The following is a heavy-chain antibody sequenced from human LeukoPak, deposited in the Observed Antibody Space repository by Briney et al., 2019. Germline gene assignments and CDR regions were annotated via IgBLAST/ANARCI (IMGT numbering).Heavy chain of an antibody. Sequence: ASVKVSCKASDCTFTSYGISWVRQAPGQGLEWMGWISAYNGNTNYVQKFQGRVTMTTDTSTSTAYMELRSLRSDDTAVYYCARDAPYFYDTSGYPFDYWGQGTLVTVSS. J-gene: IGHJ4*02. D-gene: IGHD3-22*01. CDR3: ARDAPYFYDTSGYPFDY. CDR1: DCTFTSYG. V-gene: IGHV1-18*04. CDR2: ISAYNGNT.